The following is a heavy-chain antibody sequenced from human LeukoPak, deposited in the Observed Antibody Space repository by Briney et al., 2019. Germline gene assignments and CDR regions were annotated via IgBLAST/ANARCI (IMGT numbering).Heavy chain of an antibody. CDR2: IQYSGST. V-gene: IGHV4-39*01. Sequence: SETLSLTCTVSGGSISSSSYYWGWTRQPPGQGLEWFPGIQYSGSTYYNPSLQRRVTISVDTSKNQFTLKLSSVTAADTAVYYCARRDTSGRFGRFDPWGEGALVTVSS. CDR1: GGSISSSSYY. D-gene: IGHD6-19*01. CDR3: ARRDTSGRFGRFDP. J-gene: IGHJ5*02.